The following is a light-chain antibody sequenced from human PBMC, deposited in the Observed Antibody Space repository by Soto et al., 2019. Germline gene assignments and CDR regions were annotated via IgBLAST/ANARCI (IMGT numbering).Light chain of an antibody. Sequence: QSALTQPASVSGSPGQSITISCTGSSSDVGGYNYVSWYQQHPGKAPKLMIYDVSNRPSGVSYRFSGSKSDNTASLTISGLQAEDEADYYCTSYTSSSTPLIFGGGTKVTVL. CDR1: SSDVGGYNY. CDR2: DVS. J-gene: IGLJ2*01. CDR3: TSYTSSSTPLI. V-gene: IGLV2-14*01.